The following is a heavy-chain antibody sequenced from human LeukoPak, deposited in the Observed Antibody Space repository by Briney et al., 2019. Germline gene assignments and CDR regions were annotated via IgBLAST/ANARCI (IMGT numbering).Heavy chain of an antibody. CDR1: GFTFDDYA. J-gene: IGHJ3*02. Sequence: GGSLRLSXAASGFTFDDYAMHWVRQAPGKGLEWVSGISWNSGSIGYADSVKGRFTISRDNAKNSLYLQMNSLRAEDMALYYCAKGYTIFGVVIRGGTLDAFDIWGQGTMVTVSS. CDR2: ISWNSGSI. D-gene: IGHD3-3*01. V-gene: IGHV3-9*03. CDR3: AKGYTIFGVVIRGGTLDAFDI.